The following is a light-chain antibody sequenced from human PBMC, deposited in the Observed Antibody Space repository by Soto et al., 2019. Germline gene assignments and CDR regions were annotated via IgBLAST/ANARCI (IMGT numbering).Light chain of an antibody. V-gene: IGKV3-20*01. CDR1: QSVSSSY. J-gene: IGKJ1*01. CDR3: QPYGSSGT. CDR2: GAS. Sequence: EIGFWQSPGTVSLSPGERATLSCRASQSVSSSYLAWYQQKPGQAPRLLIYGASSRATGIPDRFSGSGSGTDFTLTISRLEPEDIAVYYCQPYGSSGTFGQGTKVDIK.